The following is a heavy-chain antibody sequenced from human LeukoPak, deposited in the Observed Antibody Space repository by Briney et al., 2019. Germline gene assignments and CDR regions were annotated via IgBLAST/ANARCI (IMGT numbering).Heavy chain of an antibody. CDR2: IYYSGST. D-gene: IGHD6-19*01. CDR1: GYSFTSISYY. Sequence: PSETLSLTCTVSGYSFTSISYYWVWIRQPPGKGLEWIGSIYYSGSTYYNPSLKTRVTVSVDTSKNQFSLKLSSVTAADTAVYYCAREDSSGWYFNDYWGQGTLVTVSS. CDR3: AREDSSGWYFNDY. V-gene: IGHV4-39*02. J-gene: IGHJ4*02.